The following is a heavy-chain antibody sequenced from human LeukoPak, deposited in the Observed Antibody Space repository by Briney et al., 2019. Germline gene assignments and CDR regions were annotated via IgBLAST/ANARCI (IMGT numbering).Heavy chain of an antibody. CDR3: AKQEGSSWYRHFDY. CDR1: GFSFNTYS. CDR2: IHNSGST. J-gene: IGHJ4*02. D-gene: IGHD6-13*01. Sequence: GGSLRLSCTTSGFSFNTYSMSWVRQAPGKGLAWVSVIHNSGSTFYADSVRGRFTISRDNSKNTLYLQMNSLRAEDTAVYYCAKQEGSSWYRHFDYWGQGTLVTVSS. V-gene: IGHV3-66*04.